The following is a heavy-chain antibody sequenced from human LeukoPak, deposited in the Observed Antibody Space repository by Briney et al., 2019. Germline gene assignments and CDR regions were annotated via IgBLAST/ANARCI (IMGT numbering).Heavy chain of an antibody. CDR3: AKEGDYDILTGYPRGIDY. CDR2: IYYSGST. Sequence: SETLSLTCTVSGGSISSYYWSWIRQPPGKGLEWIGYIYYSGSTNYNPSLKSRVTISVDTSKNQFSLGLSSVTAADTAVYYCAKEGDYDILTGYPRGIDYWGQGTLVTVSS. V-gene: IGHV4-59*12. CDR1: GGSISSYY. J-gene: IGHJ4*02. D-gene: IGHD3-9*01.